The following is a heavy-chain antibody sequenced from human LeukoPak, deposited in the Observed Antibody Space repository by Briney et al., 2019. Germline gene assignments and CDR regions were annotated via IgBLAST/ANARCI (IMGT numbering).Heavy chain of an antibody. J-gene: IGHJ5*02. CDR3: ARDKGHCSSSSCYLNWLDP. V-gene: IGHV1-2*06. D-gene: IGHD2-2*01. CDR2: IKPDNGGT. Sequence: ASVKVSCKASGYTFTGYYMHWVRQAPGQGPEWMGRIKPDNGGTDYAQKFQGRVTMTRDTSISTAYMELSRLTYDDTAVYYCARDKGHCSSSSCYLNWLDPWGQGTLVTVSS. CDR1: GYTFTGYY.